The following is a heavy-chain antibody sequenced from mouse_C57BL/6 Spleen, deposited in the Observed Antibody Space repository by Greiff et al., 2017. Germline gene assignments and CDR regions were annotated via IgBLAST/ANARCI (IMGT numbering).Heavy chain of an antibody. CDR1: GYTFTSYW. Sequence: LVESGAELVRPGSSVKLSCKASGYTFTSYWMHWVKQRPIQGLEWIGNIDPSDSETHYNQKFKDKATLTVDKSSSTAYMQLSSLTSEDSAVYYCARKESPGKGDYFDCWGQGTTLTVSS. CDR3: ARKESPGKGDYFDC. J-gene: IGHJ2*01. CDR2: IDPSDSET. V-gene: IGHV1-52*01.